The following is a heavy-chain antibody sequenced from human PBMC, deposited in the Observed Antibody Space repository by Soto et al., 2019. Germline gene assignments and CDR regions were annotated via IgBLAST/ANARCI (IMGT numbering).Heavy chain of an antibody. CDR1: ADSFSKYY. V-gene: IGHV4-59*01. Sequence: SETLSLTCSVPADSFSKYYWTWIRQPPGEGLEWIGYIYFNGTTNYNPSLKGRVTISIDTSKKQFSLNLSSVTAADTAVYYCASVTFGGVVLAHWGQGNLVTVSS. CDR3: ASVTFGGVVLAH. D-gene: IGHD3-16*01. CDR2: IYFNGTT. J-gene: IGHJ4*02.